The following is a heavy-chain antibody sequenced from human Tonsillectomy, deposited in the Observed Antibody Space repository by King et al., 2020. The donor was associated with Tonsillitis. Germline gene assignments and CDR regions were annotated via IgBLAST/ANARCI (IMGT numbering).Heavy chain of an antibody. CDR1: GGSIRRSDHY. V-gene: IGHV4-39*01. J-gene: IGHJ4*02. Sequence: QLQESGPGVVKPSETLSLSCTVSGGSIRRSDHYWAWIRQPPGKGLELIGDMYYSGTIFFNPSRKSRITISGGTSENRVSLKLGSVTAADTAVYFCARYVSGSFDYWGQGALVTVSS. CDR3: ARYVSGSFDY. D-gene: IGHD1-26*01. CDR2: MYYSGTI.